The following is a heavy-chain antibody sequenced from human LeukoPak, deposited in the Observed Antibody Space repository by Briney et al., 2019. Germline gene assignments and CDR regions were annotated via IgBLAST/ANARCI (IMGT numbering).Heavy chain of an antibody. J-gene: IGHJ6*02. D-gene: IGHD3-16*01. Sequence: GGSLSPSCPASGFTFRSYWMNWARQAQGKGLEWVASINHNGNVNYYVDSVKGRFTISRDNAKNSLYLQMSNLRAEDTAVYFCARGGGLDVWGQGATVTVSS. V-gene: IGHV3-7*03. CDR3: ARGGGLDV. CDR2: INHNGNVN. CDR1: GFTFRSYW.